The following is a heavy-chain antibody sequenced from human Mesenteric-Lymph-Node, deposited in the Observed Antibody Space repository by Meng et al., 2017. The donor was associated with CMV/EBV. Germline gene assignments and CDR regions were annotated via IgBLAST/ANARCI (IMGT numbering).Heavy chain of an antibody. D-gene: IGHD3-22*01. V-gene: IGHV4-34*01. CDR2: SNHSGSN. J-gene: IGHJ4*02. Sequence: PETLSLTCAVYGGSFSGYYWSWIRQPPGEGLEWIWESNHSGSNNYNTSLKSRVTISVDTSKNQFSLKLSSVTAADTAVYDCERRSSGYYYVYYFDYWGQGTLVTVSS. CDR1: GGSFSGYY. CDR3: ERRSSGYYYVYYFDY.